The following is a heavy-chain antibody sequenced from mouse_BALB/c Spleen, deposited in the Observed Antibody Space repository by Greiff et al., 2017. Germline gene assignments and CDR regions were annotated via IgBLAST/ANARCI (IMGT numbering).Heavy chain of an antibody. J-gene: IGHJ2*01. V-gene: IGHV1-80*01. D-gene: IGHD2-12*01. CDR2: IYPGDGDT. CDR3: ARNDRYYFDY. CDR1: GYAFSSYW. Sequence: QVQLQQSGAELVRPGSSVKISCKASGYAFSSYWMNWVKQRPGQGLEWIGQIYPGDGDTNYNGKFKGKATLTADKSSSTAYMQLSSLTSEDSAVYFCARNDRYYFDYWGQGTTLTVSS.